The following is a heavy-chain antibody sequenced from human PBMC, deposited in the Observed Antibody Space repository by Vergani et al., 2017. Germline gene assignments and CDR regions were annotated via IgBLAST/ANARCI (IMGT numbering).Heavy chain of an antibody. Sequence: QVQLVQSGAEVKKPGSSVKVSCKASGGTFSSYAISWVRQAPGPGLEWMGGIIPIFGTANYAQKFQGRVTITADESTSTAYMGLSSLRSEDTSVYYCARAPKINNIRVLEFNYYYGMDVWGQGSTVTVSS. D-gene: IGHD3-3*01. CDR2: IIPIFGTA. CDR3: ARAPKINNIRVLEFNYYYGMDV. J-gene: IGHJ6*02. V-gene: IGHV1-69*01. CDR1: GGTFSSYA.